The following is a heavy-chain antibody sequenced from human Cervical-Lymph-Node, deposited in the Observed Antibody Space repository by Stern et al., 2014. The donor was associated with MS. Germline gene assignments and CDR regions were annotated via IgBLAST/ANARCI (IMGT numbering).Heavy chain of an antibody. V-gene: IGHV3-9*01. J-gene: IGHJ4*02. CDR2: ISWNSNNI. CDR1: GFTFDDCA. Sequence: QLVESGGGSVQPGRSLRLSCGASGFTFDDCAMHWVRQAPGKGLEWVSGISWNSNNIGYADSVRGRFTISRDNAKNSLYLQMNGLRPEDTALYYCAKDISERHYYFDSWGEGTLVTVSS. CDR3: AKDISERHYYFDS. D-gene: IGHD3-16*02.